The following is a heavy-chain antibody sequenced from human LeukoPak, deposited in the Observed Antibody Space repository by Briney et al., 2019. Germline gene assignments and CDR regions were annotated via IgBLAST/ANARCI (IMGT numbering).Heavy chain of an antibody. V-gene: IGHV4-59*01. Sequence: PSETLSLTCTVSGVSISSYYWSWIRQPPGKGLEWIGYIYYSGSTNYNPSLKSRVSISVDTSKNQFSLKLSSVTAADTAVYYCARDRSSGYFDYWGQGTLVTVSS. J-gene: IGHJ4*02. D-gene: IGHD3-22*01. CDR1: GVSISSYY. CDR3: ARDRSSGYFDY. CDR2: IYYSGST.